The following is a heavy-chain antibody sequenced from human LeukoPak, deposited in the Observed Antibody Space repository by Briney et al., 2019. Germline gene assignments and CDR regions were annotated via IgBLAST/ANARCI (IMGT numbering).Heavy chain of an antibody. CDR3: MKVIYCNGDSCYGEYFQH. Sequence: GGSLRLSCAASGFTFSHFGMHWVRQAPGKGLDWVAFVRYDGTNRYYADLGKGRFTISRDNSKNTLYLQMNSLRAEDTTVYYRMKVIYCNGDSCYGEYFQHWGQGTLVTVSS. CDR2: VRYDGTNR. CDR1: GFTFSHFG. V-gene: IGHV3-30*02. D-gene: IGHD2-15*01. J-gene: IGHJ1*01.